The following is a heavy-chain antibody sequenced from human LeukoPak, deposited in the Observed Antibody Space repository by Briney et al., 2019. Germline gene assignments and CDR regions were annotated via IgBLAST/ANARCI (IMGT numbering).Heavy chain of an antibody. CDR1: GFTFSSYA. D-gene: IGHD3-22*01. CDR2: ISYDGSNK. V-gene: IGHV3-30-3*01. Sequence: GRSLRLSCAASGFTFSSYAMHRVRQAPGKGLEWVAVISYDGSNKYYADSVKGRFTISRDNSKNTLYLQMNSLRAEDTAVYYCAPMTSYDSSGYYSRLWDYWGQGTLVTVSS. CDR3: APMTSYDSSGYYSRLWDY. J-gene: IGHJ4*02.